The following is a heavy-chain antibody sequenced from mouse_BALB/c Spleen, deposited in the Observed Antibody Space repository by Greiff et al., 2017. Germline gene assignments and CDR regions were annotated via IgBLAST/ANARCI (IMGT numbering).Heavy chain of an antibody. V-gene: IGHV1-54*01. J-gene: IGHJ3*01. CDR1: GYAFTNYL. CDR2: INPGSGGT. Sequence: VQLHQSGAELVRPGTSVKVSCKASGYAFTNYLIEWVKQRPGQGLEWIGVINPGSGGTNYNEKFKGKATLTADKSSSTAYMQLSSLTSDDSAVYFCARAHYYGSWFAYWGQGTLVTVSA. D-gene: IGHD1-2*01. CDR3: ARAHYYGSWFAY.